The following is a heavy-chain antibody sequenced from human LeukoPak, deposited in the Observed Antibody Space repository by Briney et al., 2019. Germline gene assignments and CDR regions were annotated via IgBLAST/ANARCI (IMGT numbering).Heavy chain of an antibody. CDR1: GGSVSGYY. CDR3: ASSSWYGKFDY. CDR2: IYSSGST. V-gene: IGHV4-59*08. D-gene: IGHD6-13*01. J-gene: IGHJ4*02. Sequence: SETLSLTCTVSGGSVSGYYWSWIRQPPGKGLEWIGYIYSSGSTKNSPSLKSRVTISIDTSKNQFSLKLTSVTAADTAVYYCASSSWYGKFDYWGQGTLVTVSS.